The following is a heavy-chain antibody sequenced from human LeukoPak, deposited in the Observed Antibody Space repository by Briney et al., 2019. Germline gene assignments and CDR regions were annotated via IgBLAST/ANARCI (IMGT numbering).Heavy chain of an antibody. Sequence: SETLSLTCAVYGGSFSGYYWSWIRQHPGKGLEWIGYIYYSGSTYYNPSLKSRVTISVDTSKNQFSLKLSSVTAADTAVYYCARVGGTYYYDSSGYRDAFDIWGQGTMVTVSS. CDR3: ARVGGTYYYDSSGYRDAFDI. CDR2: IYYSGST. J-gene: IGHJ3*02. D-gene: IGHD3-22*01. CDR1: GGSFSGYY. V-gene: IGHV4-31*11.